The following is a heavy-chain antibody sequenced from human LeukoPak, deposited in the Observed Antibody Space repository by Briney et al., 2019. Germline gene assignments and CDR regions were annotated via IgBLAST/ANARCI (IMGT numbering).Heavy chain of an antibody. CDR1: GFTFSSYS. CDR2: ISTSSSTI. CDR3: ARDGGSSWYGAFDI. D-gene: IGHD6-13*01. Sequence: GRSLRLSCVASGFTFSSYSMNWVRQAPGKGLEWISYISTSSSTIYYVDSVKGRFTISRDNAKNSLYLQMNSLRAEDTAVYYCARDGGSSWYGAFDIWGQGTTVTVSS. V-gene: IGHV3-48*01. J-gene: IGHJ3*02.